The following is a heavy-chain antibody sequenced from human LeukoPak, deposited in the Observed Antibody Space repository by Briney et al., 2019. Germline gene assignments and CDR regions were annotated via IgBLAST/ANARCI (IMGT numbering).Heavy chain of an antibody. V-gene: IGHV3-48*03. CDR2: ISSSGSTI. D-gene: IGHD3-10*01. Sequence: GGSLRLSCAASGLPFSSYEMNWVRQAPGKGLEWVSYISSSGSTIYYADSVEGRYTIYRDNDKNSLYLQMNSLRAEDTTVYYCARGVLPPLFDYWGQGTLVTVSS. CDR1: GLPFSSYE. J-gene: IGHJ4*02. CDR3: ARGVLPPLFDY.